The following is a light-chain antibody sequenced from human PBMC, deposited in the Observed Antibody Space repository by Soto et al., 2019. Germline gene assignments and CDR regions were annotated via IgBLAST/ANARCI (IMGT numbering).Light chain of an antibody. CDR3: QQYGTSPYT. CDR2: GTS. Sequence: EIVLTQSPGTLSLSPGERTTLSCRASQSVSNTYLAWYQQKPGQAPRLLIYGTSSSATGIPDRFSGSGSGTDFSLTMSRLELEDFAVYYCQQYGTSPYTFGQGTKLEIK. CDR1: QSVSNTY. V-gene: IGKV3-20*01. J-gene: IGKJ2*01.